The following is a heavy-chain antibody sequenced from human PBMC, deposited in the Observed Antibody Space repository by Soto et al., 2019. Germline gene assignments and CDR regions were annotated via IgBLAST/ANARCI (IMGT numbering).Heavy chain of an antibody. J-gene: IGHJ4*02. CDR1: GFSVRSSQ. CDR3: ARDDAYYNILIAFYFDQ. D-gene: IGHD3-9*01. Sequence: GGSLRLSCAASGFSVRSSQMSWVRQAPGKGLEWVSVIFIDGTTHYGVSVKGRFTISRDSARNTLYLQMNGLRVDDTAVYYCARDDAYYNILIAFYFDQWGQGTLVTVSS. V-gene: IGHV3-53*01. CDR2: IFIDGTT.